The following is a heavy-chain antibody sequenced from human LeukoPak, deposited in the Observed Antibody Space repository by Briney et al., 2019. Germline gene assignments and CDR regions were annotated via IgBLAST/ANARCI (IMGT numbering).Heavy chain of an antibody. J-gene: IGHJ4*02. Sequence: PSETLSLTCTVSGDSISSGGYYWSWIRQHPGKGLEWIGCIYYSGSTYYNPSLKSRVTISVDTSKNQFSLKLSSVTAADTAVYYCARETYDYILDYWGQGTLVTVSS. CDR2: IYYSGST. D-gene: IGHD4-11*01. CDR1: GDSISSGGYY. CDR3: ARETYDYILDY. V-gene: IGHV4-31*03.